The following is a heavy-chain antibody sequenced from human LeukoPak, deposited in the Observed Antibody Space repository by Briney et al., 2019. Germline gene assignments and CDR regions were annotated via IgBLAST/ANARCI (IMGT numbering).Heavy chain of an antibody. CDR3: ARGPFYTSSCYSGYYYYGMDV. Sequence: PSETLSLTCAVYGGSFSGYYWGWIRQPPGKGLEWIGEINHSGSTNYNPSLKSRVTISVDTSKNQFSLKLSSVTAADTAVYYCARGPFYTSSCYSGYYYYGMDVWGQGTTVTVSS. CDR1: GGSFSGYY. D-gene: IGHD2-15*01. J-gene: IGHJ6*02. V-gene: IGHV4-34*01. CDR2: INHSGST.